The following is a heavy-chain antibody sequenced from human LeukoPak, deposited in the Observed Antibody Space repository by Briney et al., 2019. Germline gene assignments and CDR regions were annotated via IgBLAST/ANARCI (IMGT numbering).Heavy chain of an antibody. J-gene: IGHJ6*03. D-gene: IGHD4-11*01. CDR3: GTVGLMDYSTIQIRRIADSYYYYMDV. V-gene: IGHV1-69*13. Sequence: SVKVSCKASVGTFSSYAISWVRPAPGQGLEWMGGIIPIFGTANYAQNFQGRVTITADESTSTAYMELSSLRSEDTAVYYCGTVGLMDYSTIQIRRIADSYYYYMDVWGKGTTVTVSS. CDR2: IIPIFGTA. CDR1: VGTFSSYA.